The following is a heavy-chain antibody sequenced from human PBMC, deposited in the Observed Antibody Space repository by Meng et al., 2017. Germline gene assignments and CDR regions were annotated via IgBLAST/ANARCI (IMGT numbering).Heavy chain of an antibody. V-gene: IGHV1-18*01. CDR1: GYTFTSYG. J-gene: IGHJ4*02. D-gene: IGHD6-13*01. CDR3: AVTGYSSSWSVKLDY. Sequence: QVELVQSGAEVKKPVASVKFSCKASGYTFTSYGISWVRQAPGQGLEWMGWISAYNGNTNYAQKLQGRVTMTTDTSTSTAYMELRSLRSDDTAVYYCAVTGYSSSWSVKLDYWGQGTLVTVSS. CDR2: ISAYNGNT.